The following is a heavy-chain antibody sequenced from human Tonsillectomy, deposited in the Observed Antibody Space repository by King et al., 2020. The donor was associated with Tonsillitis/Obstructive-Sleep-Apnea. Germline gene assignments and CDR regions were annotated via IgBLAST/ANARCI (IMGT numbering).Heavy chain of an antibody. CDR3: ARDSMPTWIHLWEGIWFDP. CDR2: INPSGGST. D-gene: IGHD5-18*01. CDR1: GYTFTRFY. V-gene: IGHV1-46*01. J-gene: IGHJ5*02. Sequence: QLVQSGPEVKKPGASVKVSCKASGYTFTRFYIHWVRQAPGQALEWMGIINPSGGSTSHAQNVQGRVTMTRDTSPSTVYMRLSSLRSEDTAVYFCARDSMPTWIHLWEGIWFDPWGQGTLVTVSS.